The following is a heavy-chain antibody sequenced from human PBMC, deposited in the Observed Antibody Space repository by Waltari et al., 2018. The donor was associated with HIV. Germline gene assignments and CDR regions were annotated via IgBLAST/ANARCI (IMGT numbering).Heavy chain of an antibody. CDR2: NDHNGET. J-gene: IGHJ4*02. CDR3: VRGLGSRPFYRSYDI. CDR1: GGPLRDYF. V-gene: IGHV4-34*01. Sequence: QVQLRQWGAGLLKPTETLSLTCAVYGGPLRDYFWAWIRQSPDKGLEWIGENDHNGETNYTPSFKTRVTISLDMSKNQISLNLRSATAADTAVYYCVRGLGSRPFYRSYDIWGQGTLVTVSS. D-gene: IGHD3-16*01.